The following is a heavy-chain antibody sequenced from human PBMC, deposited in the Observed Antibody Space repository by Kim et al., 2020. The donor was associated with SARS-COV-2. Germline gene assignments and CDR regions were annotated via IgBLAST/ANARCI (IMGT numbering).Heavy chain of an antibody. Sequence: NLFYADSVKGRVFISRDNSKDTLSFQMHSLSAEDTAVYYCVRGSRTVALDHWGQGTLVTVSS. V-gene: IGHV3-30*03. CDR3: VRGSRTVALDH. J-gene: IGHJ4*02. D-gene: IGHD6-19*01. CDR2: NL.